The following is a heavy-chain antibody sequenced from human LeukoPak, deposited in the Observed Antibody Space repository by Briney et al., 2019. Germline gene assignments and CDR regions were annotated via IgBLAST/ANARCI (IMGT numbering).Heavy chain of an antibody. J-gene: IGHJ4*02. CDR1: GFTFSSYA. Sequence: GGSLRLSCAASGFTFSSYAMHWVRQAPGKGLEWVAVISYDGSNKYYADSVKGRFTISRDNSKNTLYLQMNSLRAEDTAVYYCARDSGMTTETLDYWGQGTQVTVSS. D-gene: IGHD3-10*01. V-gene: IGHV3-30*04. CDR2: ISYDGSNK. CDR3: ARDSGMTTETLDY.